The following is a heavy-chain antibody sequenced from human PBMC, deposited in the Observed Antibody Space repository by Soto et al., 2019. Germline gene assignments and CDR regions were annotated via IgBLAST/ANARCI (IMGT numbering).Heavy chain of an antibody. D-gene: IGHD3-3*02. V-gene: IGHV4-39*01. CDR1: GDSISSSSYY. CDR3: ARSALGLVTLKILDF. Sequence: QLQLQESGPGLVKPSETLSLTCTVSGDSISSSSYYWAWIRQPPGKGLEWVGSIFYSGNTYYNPSLKSRVTISVDTSKNQFSLKLTSVTAADTAIYYCARSALGLVTLKILDFWGQGSLVTVSS. CDR2: IFYSGNT. J-gene: IGHJ4*02.